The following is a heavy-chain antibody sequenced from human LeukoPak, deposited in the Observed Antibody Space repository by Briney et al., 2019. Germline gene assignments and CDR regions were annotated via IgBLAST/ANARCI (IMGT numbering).Heavy chain of an antibody. CDR2: MNPNSGNT. D-gene: IGHD2-2*01. CDR3: ARGVVPAASSYFDY. V-gene: IGHV1-8*03. CDR1: GYTFTSYD. Sequence: GASVKVSCKASGYTFTSYDINWVRQATGQGLEWMGWMNPNSGNTGYAQKFQGRVTITRNTSISTAYMELSSLRSEDTAVYYCARGVVPAASSYFDYWGQGTLVTVSS. J-gene: IGHJ4*02.